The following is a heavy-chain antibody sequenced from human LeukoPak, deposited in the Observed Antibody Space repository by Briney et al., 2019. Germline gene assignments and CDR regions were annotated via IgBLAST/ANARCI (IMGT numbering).Heavy chain of an antibody. Sequence: PGGSLRLSCAASGFTFSNYWMIWVRQAPGKGLEWVGNIKQDGSEKRYADSVRGRFSISRDISKNMLYLQMNSLRAEDTAVYYCARDQGAAGLYWGQGALVTVSS. CDR2: IKQDGSEK. D-gene: IGHD6-13*01. CDR1: GFTFSNYW. CDR3: ARDQGAAGLY. V-gene: IGHV3-7*05. J-gene: IGHJ4*02.